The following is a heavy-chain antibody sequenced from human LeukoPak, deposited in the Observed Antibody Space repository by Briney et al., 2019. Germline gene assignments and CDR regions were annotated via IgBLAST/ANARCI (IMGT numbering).Heavy chain of an antibody. Sequence: GASLRLSCAASGFTFSSYAMSWVRQAPGEGLEWVSAISGSGGSTYYADSVKGRFTISRDNSKNTLYLQMNSLRAEDTAVYYCAKEKIGDRVPYFDYWGQGTLVTVSS. CDR2: ISGSGGST. J-gene: IGHJ4*02. D-gene: IGHD3-16*01. CDR3: AKEKIGDRVPYFDY. CDR1: GFTFSSYA. V-gene: IGHV3-23*01.